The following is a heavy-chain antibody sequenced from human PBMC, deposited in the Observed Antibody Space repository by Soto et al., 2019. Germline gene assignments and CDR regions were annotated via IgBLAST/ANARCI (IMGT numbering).Heavy chain of an antibody. J-gene: IGHJ4*02. Sequence: LSLTCAVYGGSFSGYYWSWIRQPPGKGLEWIGEINHSGSTNYNPSLKSRVTISVDTSKNQFSLKLSSVTAADTAVYYCARHPCCGDCYSDYFDYWGQGTLVTVSS. CDR1: GGSFSGYY. CDR2: INHSGST. CDR3: ARHPCCGDCYSDYFDY. V-gene: IGHV4-34*01. D-gene: IGHD2-21*02.